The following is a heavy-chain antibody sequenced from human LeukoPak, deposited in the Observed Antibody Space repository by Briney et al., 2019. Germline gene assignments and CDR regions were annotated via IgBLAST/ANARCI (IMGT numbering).Heavy chain of an antibody. V-gene: IGHV1-46*01. D-gene: IGHD3-3*01. Sequence: ASVKVSCKASGYTFTSYYMHWVRQAAGQGLEWMGIINPSGGSTSYAQKFQGRVTMTRDTSTSTVYMELSSLRSEDTAVYYCASHYDFWSGYPFYYYYMDVWGKGTTVTVSS. CDR2: INPSGGST. J-gene: IGHJ6*03. CDR3: ASHYDFWSGYPFYYYYMDV. CDR1: GYTFTSYY.